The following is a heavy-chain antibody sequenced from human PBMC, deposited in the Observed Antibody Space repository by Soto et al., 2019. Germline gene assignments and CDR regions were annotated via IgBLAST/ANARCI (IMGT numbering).Heavy chain of an antibody. V-gene: IGHV2-70*01. J-gene: IGHJ5*02. Sequence: SGPTLVNPTQTLTLTCTFSGFSLSTSGMCVSWIRQPPGKALEWLALIDWDDDKYYSTSLKTRLTISKDTSKNQVVLTMTNMDPVDTATYYSARIRDSSGWYSWFDHWGQGTLVTVSS. CDR3: ARIRDSSGWYSWFDH. CDR2: IDWDDDK. CDR1: GFSLSTSGMC. D-gene: IGHD6-19*01.